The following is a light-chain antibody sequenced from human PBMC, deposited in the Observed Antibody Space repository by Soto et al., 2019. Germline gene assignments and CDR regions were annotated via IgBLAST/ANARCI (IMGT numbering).Light chain of an antibody. Sequence: DIQMTQSPSTLSASVGDRVTITCRASQSISAGLAWYQQKPGKAPKLLIYKASSLESGVPSRFSGSGSGTEVTITISSLQPDDFATYYCQQYNNYGSWTFGQGTKVEIK. CDR1: QSISAG. V-gene: IGKV1-5*03. CDR2: KAS. CDR3: QQYNNYGSWT. J-gene: IGKJ1*01.